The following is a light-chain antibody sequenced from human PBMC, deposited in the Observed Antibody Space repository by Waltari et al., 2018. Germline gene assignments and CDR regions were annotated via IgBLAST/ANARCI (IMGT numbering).Light chain of an antibody. CDR3: QQYVTSLMWP. V-gene: IGKV1-5*03. CDR2: KAS. Sequence: IQMTQSPSTLSASVGDRVTITCRASQSISRWLAWYQQKPGKAPKLLIYKASTLQSGVPSRFSGSGSGTEFSLPINILQSDDFATYYCQQYVTSLMWPFGQGTRVEIK. CDR1: QSISRW. J-gene: IGKJ1*01.